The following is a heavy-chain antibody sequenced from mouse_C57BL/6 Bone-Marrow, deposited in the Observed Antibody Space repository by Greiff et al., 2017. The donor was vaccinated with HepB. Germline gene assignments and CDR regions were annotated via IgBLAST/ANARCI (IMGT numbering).Heavy chain of an antibody. CDR3: TRASITTVPFGY. CDR1: GFTFSSYA. D-gene: IGHD1-1*01. J-gene: IGHJ3*01. CDR2: ISSGGDYI. V-gene: IGHV5-9-1*02. Sequence: EVKLMESGEGLVKPGGSLKLSCAASGFTFSSYAMSWVRQTPEKRLEWVAYISSGGDYIYYADTVKGRFTISRDNARNTLYLQMSSLKSEDTAMYYCTRASITTVPFGYWGQGTLVTVSA.